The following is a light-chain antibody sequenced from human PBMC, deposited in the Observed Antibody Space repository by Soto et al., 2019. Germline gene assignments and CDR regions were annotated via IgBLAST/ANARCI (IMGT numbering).Light chain of an antibody. CDR3: QQCGGSPT. J-gene: IGKJ1*01. Sequence: MVAAQSPATLSVSPGESTTLSCRASQSVSRILAWYQQKPGQAPRLLIYGASTRATGIPVRFSGSGSGTDFTLTISRLEPEDFAMYYCQQCGGSPTFGQGTKVDIK. CDR1: QSVSRI. V-gene: IGKV3-20*01. CDR2: GAS.